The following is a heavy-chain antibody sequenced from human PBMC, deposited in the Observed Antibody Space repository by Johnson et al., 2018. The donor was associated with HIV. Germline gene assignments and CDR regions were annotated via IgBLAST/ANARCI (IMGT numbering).Heavy chain of an antibody. Sequence: QVQLVESGGGVVQVGRSLRLSCEASGFTFSRYGMHWVRQAPGKGLEWVAVIWYDGSNKNYTESVKGRFSISRDNSKNTLYLQMNSLRAEDTATYYCAKSPGKDNGVNSGGIDFWGQGTSVTVSS. J-gene: IGHJ3*01. CDR2: IWYDGSNK. CDR3: AKSPGKDNGVNSGGIDF. D-gene: IGHD4-23*01. CDR1: GFTFSRYG. V-gene: IGHV3-33*03.